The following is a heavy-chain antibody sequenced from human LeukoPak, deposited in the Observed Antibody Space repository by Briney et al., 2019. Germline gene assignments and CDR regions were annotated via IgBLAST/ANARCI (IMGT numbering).Heavy chain of an antibody. V-gene: IGHV3-30-3*01. CDR1: GFTFSSYA. CDR3: ARSQWLETYYFDY. CDR2: ISYDGSNK. J-gene: IGHJ4*02. Sequence: GGSLRLSCAASGFTFSSYAMHWVRQAPGKGLEWVAVISYDGSNKYYADSVKGRFTIPRDNSKNTLYLQMNSLRAEDTAVYYCARSQWLETYYFDYWGQGTLVTVSS. D-gene: IGHD6-19*01.